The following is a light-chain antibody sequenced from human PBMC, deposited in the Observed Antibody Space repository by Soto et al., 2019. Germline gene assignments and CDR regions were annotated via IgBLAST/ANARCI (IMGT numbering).Light chain of an antibody. CDR2: GAS. CDR1: QSVSSD. Sequence: EIVMTQSPATLSVSPGERATLSCRASQSVSSDLAWYQQKPGQAPRLLIYGASTRATGIPARFRGSGSVTEFTLTITSLQSEDFAVYYCQEYNNWPPGFTFGQGTRLAIK. V-gene: IGKV3-15*01. J-gene: IGKJ5*01. CDR3: QEYNNWPPGFT.